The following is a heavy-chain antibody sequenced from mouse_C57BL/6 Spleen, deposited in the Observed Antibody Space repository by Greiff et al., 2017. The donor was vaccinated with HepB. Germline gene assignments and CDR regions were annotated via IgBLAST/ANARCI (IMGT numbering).Heavy chain of an antibody. CDR1: GYTFTSYW. CDR2: IYPGSGST. CDR3: ARSRYDQTWFAY. D-gene: IGHD1-1*01. J-gene: IGHJ3*01. V-gene: IGHV1-55*01. Sequence: QLQQPGAELVKPGASVKMSCKASGYTFTSYWITWVKQRPGQGLEWIGDIYPGSGSTNYNEKFKSKATLTVDTSSSTAYMQLSSLTSEDSAVYYCARSRYDQTWFAYWGQGTLVTVSA.